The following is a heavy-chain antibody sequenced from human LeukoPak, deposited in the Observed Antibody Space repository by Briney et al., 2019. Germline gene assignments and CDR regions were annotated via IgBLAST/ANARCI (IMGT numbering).Heavy chain of an antibody. D-gene: IGHD3-3*01. J-gene: IGHJ4*02. Sequence: GGSLRLSCAASGFTFSSYSMNWVCQAPGKGLEWVSYISSSSSTIYYADSVKGRFTISRDNAKNSLYLQMNSLRAEDTAVYYCARDLITIFGVVEGIWGQGTLVTVSS. CDR2: ISSSSSTI. CDR1: GFTFSSYS. V-gene: IGHV3-48*01. CDR3: ARDLITIFGVVEGI.